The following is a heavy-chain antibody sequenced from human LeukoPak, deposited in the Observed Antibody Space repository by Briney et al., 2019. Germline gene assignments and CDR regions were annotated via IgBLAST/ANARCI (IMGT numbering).Heavy chain of an antibody. J-gene: IGHJ4*02. CDR2: IIPIFGTA. Sequence: SVKVSCKASGGTFSSYAISWVRQAPGQGLEWMGRIIPIFGTANYAQKFQGRVTITTDESTSKAYMELSSLRSEDTAVYYCARGGYYDSSGYKSFDYWGQGTLVTVSS. D-gene: IGHD3-22*01. CDR3: ARGGYYDSSGYKSFDY. V-gene: IGHV1-69*05. CDR1: GGTFSSYA.